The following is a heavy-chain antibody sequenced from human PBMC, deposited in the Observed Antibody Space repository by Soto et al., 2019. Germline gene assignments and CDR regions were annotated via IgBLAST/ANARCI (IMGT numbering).Heavy chain of an antibody. D-gene: IGHD6-13*01. CDR2: ISSSGSTI. CDR3: ARDSGIAAAGRFYEFDY. Sequence: GGSLSLSCAASGVPFSDYYMSWIRQAPGKGLEWVSYISSSGSTIYYADSVKGRFTISRDNAKNSLYLQMNSLRAEDTAVYYCARDSGIAAAGRFYEFDYWGQGTLVTVSS. J-gene: IGHJ4*02. CDR1: GVPFSDYY. V-gene: IGHV3-11*01.